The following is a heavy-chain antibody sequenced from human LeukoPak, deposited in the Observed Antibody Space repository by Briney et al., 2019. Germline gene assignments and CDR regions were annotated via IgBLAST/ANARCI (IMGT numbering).Heavy chain of an antibody. CDR2: ISGSGGST. CDR3: AKSGYNRFDY. D-gene: IGHD5-24*01. CDR1: GFTFSSYA. V-gene: IGHV3-23*01. Sequence: PGGSLRLSCAASGFTFSSYAMSWVRQAPGKGLEWVSAISGSGGSTYYADSVKGRFTVSRDNSKNTLYLQMNSLIAEDTAVYYCAKSGYNRFDYWGQGTRVTVSS. J-gene: IGHJ4*02.